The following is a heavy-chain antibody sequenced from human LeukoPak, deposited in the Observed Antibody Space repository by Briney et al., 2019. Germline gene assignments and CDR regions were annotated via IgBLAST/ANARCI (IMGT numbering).Heavy chain of an antibody. CDR2: ISGSGGST. CDR1: GFTFNSYA. J-gene: IGHJ4*02. D-gene: IGHD1-26*01. V-gene: IGHV3-23*01. CDR3: AKDPYSGSYYDY. Sequence: PGGSLRLSCAASGFTFNSYAMSWVRQAPGKGLEWVSAISGSGGSTYYADSVKGRFTISRDNSKNTLYLQMNSLRAEDTAVYYCAKDPYSGSYYDYWGQGTLVTVSS.